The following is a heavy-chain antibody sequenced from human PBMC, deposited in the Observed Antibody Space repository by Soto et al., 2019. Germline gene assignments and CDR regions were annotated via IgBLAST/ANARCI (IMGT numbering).Heavy chain of an antibody. CDR1: GFTFSSYG. D-gene: IGHD2-15*01. CDR2: ISYDGSNK. Sequence: ESGGGVVQPGRSLRLSCAASGFTFSSYGMHWVRQAPGKGLEWVAVISYDGSNKYYADSVKGRFTISRDNSKNTLYLQMNSLRAEDTAVYYCAKVVVVAATRYYYGMDVWGQGTTVTVSS. V-gene: IGHV3-30*18. J-gene: IGHJ6*02. CDR3: AKVVVVAATRYYYGMDV.